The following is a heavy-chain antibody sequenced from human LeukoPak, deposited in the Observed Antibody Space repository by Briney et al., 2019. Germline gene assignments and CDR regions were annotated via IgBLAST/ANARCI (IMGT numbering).Heavy chain of an antibody. D-gene: IGHD6-13*01. J-gene: IGHJ3*02. V-gene: IGHV4-39*01. CDR3: AEIAAAGTGAFDI. Sequence: PSETLSLTCTVSGGSISSSSYYWGWIRQPPGKGLEWIGSIYYSGSTYYNPSLKSRVTISVDTSKNQFSLKLSSVTAADTAVYYCAEIAAAGTGAFDIWGQGTMVTVSS. CDR1: GGSISSSSYY. CDR2: IYYSGST.